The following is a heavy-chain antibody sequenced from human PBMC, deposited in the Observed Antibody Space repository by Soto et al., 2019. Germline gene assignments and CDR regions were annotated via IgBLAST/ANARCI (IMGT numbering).Heavy chain of an antibody. CDR1: GGSISSGGYY. CDR2: IYYSGST. Sequence: SETLSLTCTVSGGSISSGGYYWSWIRQHPGKGLEWIGYIYYSGSTYYNPSLKSRVTISVDTSKNQFSLKLSSVTAADTAVYYCARNYYYGSGSFYYMDVWGKGTTVTVSS. V-gene: IGHV4-31*03. J-gene: IGHJ6*03. CDR3: ARNYYYGSGSFYYMDV. D-gene: IGHD3-10*01.